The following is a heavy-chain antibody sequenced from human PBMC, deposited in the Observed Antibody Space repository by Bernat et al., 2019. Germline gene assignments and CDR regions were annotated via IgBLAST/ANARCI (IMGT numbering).Heavy chain of an antibody. Sequence: QVQLVQSGPEVKKPGASVKLSCKTSGYTFTSYGTRWVRQAPGQGLEWVGWISAYNGNTNSAQNFQGRVTMTTDTSTSTAYMELRSLRSDDTAVYYCARGADYKLDWGQGTLVTVSS. CDR3: ARGADYKLD. J-gene: IGHJ4*02. V-gene: IGHV1-18*04. CDR1: GYTFTSYG. D-gene: IGHD4-11*01. CDR2: ISAYNGNT.